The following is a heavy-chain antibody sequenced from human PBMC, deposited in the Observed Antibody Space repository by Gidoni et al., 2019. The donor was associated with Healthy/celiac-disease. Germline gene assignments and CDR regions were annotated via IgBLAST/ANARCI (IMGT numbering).Heavy chain of an antibody. J-gene: IGHJ5*02. CDR3: ARGGYYDILTGYQP. CDR1: GCPSSSGGYY. D-gene: IGHD3-9*01. CDR2: IYYSGST. Sequence: QVQLQESGPGLVKPSQTLSLTCTVSGCPSSSGGYYWSWIRQHPGKGLEWIGYIYYSGSTYYNPSLKSRVTISVDTSKNQFSLKLSSVTAADTAVYYCARGGYYDILTGYQPWGQGTLVTVSS. V-gene: IGHV4-31*03.